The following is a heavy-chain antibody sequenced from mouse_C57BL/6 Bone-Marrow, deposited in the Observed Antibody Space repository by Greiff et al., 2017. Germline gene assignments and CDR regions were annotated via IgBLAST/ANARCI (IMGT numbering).Heavy chain of an antibody. J-gene: IGHJ4*01. CDR1: GFSLTSYG. CDR2: IWRGGST. V-gene: IGHV2-5*01. Sequence: QVQLKESGPGLVQPSQSLSITCTVSGFSLTSYGVHWVRQSPGKGLEWLGVIWRGGSTDYNAAFMSRLSITKDNSKSQVFFKMNSLQADDTAIYYCAKKGDYYGSSYHAMDYWGQGTSVTVSS. CDR3: AKKGDYYGSSYHAMDY. D-gene: IGHD1-1*01.